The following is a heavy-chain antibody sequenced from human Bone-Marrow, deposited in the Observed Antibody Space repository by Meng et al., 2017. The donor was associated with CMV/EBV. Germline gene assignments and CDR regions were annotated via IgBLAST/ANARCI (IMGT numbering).Heavy chain of an antibody. CDR2: ISAYNGNT. D-gene: IGHD2-2*01. J-gene: IGHJ6*02. V-gene: IGHV1-18*01. CDR3: ARDFRHTSIVVVPAAMAADYYYGMDV. CDR1: GYTFTSYG. Sequence: ASVKVSCKASGYTFTSYGISWVRQAPGQGLEWMGWISAYNGNTNYAQKLQGRVTMTTDTSTSTAYMELRSLRSDDTAVYYCARDFRHTSIVVVPAAMAADYYYGMDVWGQGTTVTVSS.